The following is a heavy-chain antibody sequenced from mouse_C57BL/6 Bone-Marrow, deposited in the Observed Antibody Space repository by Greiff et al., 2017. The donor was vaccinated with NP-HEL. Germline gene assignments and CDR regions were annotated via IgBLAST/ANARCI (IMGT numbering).Heavy chain of an antibody. V-gene: IGHV1-54*01. CDR1: GYAFTNYL. J-gene: IGHJ1*03. Sequence: VQLQQSGAELVRPGTSVKVSCKASGYAFTNYLIGWVKQRPGQGLEWIGVINPGSGGTNYNEKFKGKATLTADKSSSTAYMQLSSLTSEDSAVYFCAREFYWYFDVWGTGTTVTVSS. CDR2: INPGSGGT. CDR3: AREFYWYFDV.